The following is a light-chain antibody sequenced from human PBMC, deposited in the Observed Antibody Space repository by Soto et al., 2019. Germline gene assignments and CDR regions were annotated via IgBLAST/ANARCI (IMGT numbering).Light chain of an antibody. CDR3: QHYDNSLYA. V-gene: IGKV3-20*01. Sequence: EIVLTQSPGTLSLSPGERAALSCRASQSISSRYLAWYQQKPGQAPRLLIFGASRRPAGIPDRFSGSGSGTDFTLTISRLEPEDFAVYSCQHYDNSLYAFGQGTKLEIK. CDR1: QSISSRY. CDR2: GAS. J-gene: IGKJ2*01.